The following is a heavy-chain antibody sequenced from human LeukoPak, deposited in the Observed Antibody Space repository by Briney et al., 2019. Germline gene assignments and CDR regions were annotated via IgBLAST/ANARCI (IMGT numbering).Heavy chain of an antibody. V-gene: IGHV5-10-1*01. CDR2: IDPSDSYT. CDR3: ARHPSDIVATLEGIINYYYYGMDV. Sequence: GESLKISCKGSGYSFTSYWISWVRQMPGKGPEWMGRIDPSDSYTNYSPSFQGHVTISADKSISTAYLQWSSLKASDTAMYYCARHPSDIVATLEGIINYYYYGMDVWGKGTTVTVSS. CDR1: GYSFTSYW. J-gene: IGHJ6*04. D-gene: IGHD5-12*01.